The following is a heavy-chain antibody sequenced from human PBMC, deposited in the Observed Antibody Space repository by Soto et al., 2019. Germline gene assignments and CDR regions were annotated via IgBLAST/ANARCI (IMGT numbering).Heavy chain of an antibody. Sequence: EVQLVESGGGLVKPGGSLRLSCEASGFTFSNVWMNWVRQAPGKGLEWVGRIKSKRNSATTHYAAPVKGRFTISRDDSRNTLYLQMNSLKTEDAAVYYCATDRTRTFDCWGQGTLVTVSS. J-gene: IGHJ4*02. V-gene: IGHV3-15*07. CDR2: IKSKRNSATT. CDR1: GFTFSNVW. CDR3: ATDRTRTFDC.